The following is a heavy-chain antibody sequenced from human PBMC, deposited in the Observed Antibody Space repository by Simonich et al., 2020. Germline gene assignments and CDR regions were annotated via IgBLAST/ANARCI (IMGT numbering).Heavy chain of an antibody. CDR1: GFTFSSYS. J-gene: IGHJ6*02. D-gene: IGHD6-19*01. V-gene: IGHV3-21*01. CDR3: ARWIAVAGTGAYGMDV. Sequence: EVQLVESGGGLVKPGGSLRLSCAASGFTFSSYSMNWVRQAPGKGLEWVPSISSSSSYKYYADSVTGRVTISRDNAKNSLYLQRTSLRAEDTAVYYCARWIAVAGTGAYGMDVWGQGTTVTVSS. CDR2: ISSSSSYK.